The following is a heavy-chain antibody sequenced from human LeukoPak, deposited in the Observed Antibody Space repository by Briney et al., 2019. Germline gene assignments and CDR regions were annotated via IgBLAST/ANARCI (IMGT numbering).Heavy chain of an antibody. J-gene: IGHJ2*01. V-gene: IGHV1-69*13. Sequence: SVKVSCKASGGTFSSYAISWVRQAPGQGLEWMGGIIPIFGTANYAQKFQGRVTITADESTSTAYMELSSLRSEDTAVYYCARDRGVVVPADTLHSYFDLWGRGTLVTVSS. CDR1: GGTFSSYA. D-gene: IGHD2-2*01. CDR3: ARDRGVVVPADTLHSYFDL. CDR2: IIPIFGTA.